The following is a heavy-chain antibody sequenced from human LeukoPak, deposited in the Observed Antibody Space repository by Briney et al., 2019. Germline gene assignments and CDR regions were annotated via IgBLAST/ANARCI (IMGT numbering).Heavy chain of an antibody. V-gene: IGHV3-11*04. J-gene: IGHJ4*02. CDR1: GFTFSDYY. Sequence: GGSLRLSCAASGFTFSDYYMSWIRQAPGKGLEWVSYISSSGSTIYYADSVKGRFTISRDNAKNSLYLQMNSLRAEDTAVYYCARSRRWELGYCSGGSCYYDYWGQGTLVTVSS. CDR3: ARSRRWELGYCSGGSCYYDY. CDR2: ISSSGSTI. D-gene: IGHD2-15*01.